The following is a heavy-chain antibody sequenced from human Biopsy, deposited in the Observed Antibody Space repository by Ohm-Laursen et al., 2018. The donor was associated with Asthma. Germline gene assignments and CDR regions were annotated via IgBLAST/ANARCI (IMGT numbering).Heavy chain of an antibody. CDR2: HDHEEGGT. CDR1: GYSLTDLS. D-gene: IGHD4-17*01. V-gene: IGHV1-24*01. CDR3: ASDFPKDYVRYNFQF. J-gene: IGHJ4*02. Sequence: GSSVKVSCKISGYSLTDLSMHWVRQAPGQGLEWMGGHDHEEGGTVNAWRFQGRVTMTEDTSTDTAYVELSSLSSDDTAVYYCASDFPKDYVRYNFQFWGQGTLVTVSS.